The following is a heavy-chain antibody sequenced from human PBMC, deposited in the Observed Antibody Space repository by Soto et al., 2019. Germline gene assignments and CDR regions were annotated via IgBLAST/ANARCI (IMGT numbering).Heavy chain of an antibody. J-gene: IGHJ4*02. CDR2: TNQDGSEK. CDR3: SGGVGDAF. D-gene: IGHD1-26*01. Sequence: EVHLVESGGGLVQTGGSLRLSCAIFEGTVIRDWMNWVRQAPGKGLEWVAHTNQDGSEKYYVDSVKGRFTISRDNDKKPFYLQKNRLRGEDPGLFFFSGGVGDAFWGQGTLVTVSS. V-gene: IGHV3-7*04. CDR1: EGTVIRDW.